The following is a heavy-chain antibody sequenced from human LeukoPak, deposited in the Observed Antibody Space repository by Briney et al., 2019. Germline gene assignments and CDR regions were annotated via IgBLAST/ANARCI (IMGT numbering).Heavy chain of an antibody. Sequence: SETLSLTCTVSGXSLSSSSYYWSWIRQPPGKGRELLWYIYYSGSTNYIRSLKSRVTISVDTSKNQFSLKLTSVTAADTDVYYCAKDEDSGWYYFDYWGQGTLVTVSS. CDR3: AKDEDSGWYYFDY. D-gene: IGHD6-19*01. J-gene: IGHJ4*02. CDR1: GXSLSSSSYY. V-gene: IGHV4-61*01. CDR2: IYYSGST.